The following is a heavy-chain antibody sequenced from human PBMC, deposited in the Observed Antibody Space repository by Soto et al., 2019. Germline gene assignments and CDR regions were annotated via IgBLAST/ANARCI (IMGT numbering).Heavy chain of an antibody. CDR1: GGTFSSYA. Sequence: SVKVSCTASGGTFSSYAISWVRQAPGQGLEWMGGIIPIFGTANYAQKFQGRVTITADKSTSTAYMELRSPRSDDTAVYYCARTRGYSYGRGDYWGQGTLVTVSS. CDR3: ARTRGYSYGRGDY. J-gene: IGHJ4*02. CDR2: IIPIFGTA. V-gene: IGHV1-69*06. D-gene: IGHD5-18*01.